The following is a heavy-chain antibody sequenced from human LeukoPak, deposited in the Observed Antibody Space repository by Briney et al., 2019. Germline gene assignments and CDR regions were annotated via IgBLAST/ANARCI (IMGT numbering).Heavy chain of an antibody. Sequence: GGSLRLSCASSGFTFSSFAMSWVRQPPGEGLEWVSGISGGGGSTQYAGSVKGRFTISRDNSKNTLYLQMSSLRAADTAIYFCAKEVANANGWYADYWGQGTRVTVSA. D-gene: IGHD6-19*01. CDR2: ISGGGGST. V-gene: IGHV3-23*01. CDR1: GFTFSSFA. CDR3: AKEVANANGWYADY. J-gene: IGHJ4*02.